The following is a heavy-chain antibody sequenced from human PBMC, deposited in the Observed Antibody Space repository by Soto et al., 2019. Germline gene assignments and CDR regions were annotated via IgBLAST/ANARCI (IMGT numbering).Heavy chain of an antibody. V-gene: IGHV3-74*01. D-gene: IGHD3-22*01. CDR1: GFTFSSYW. CDR2: INSDGSSA. Sequence: PGGSLRLSCAASGFTFSSYWMHWVRQAPGKGLVRVSRINSDGSSAIYADSVKGRFTISRDNAKNTLYLQMNSLRAEDTAVYYCAGADSSGYYRVFGYWGQGTLVTVSS. CDR3: AGADSSGYYRVFGY. J-gene: IGHJ4*02.